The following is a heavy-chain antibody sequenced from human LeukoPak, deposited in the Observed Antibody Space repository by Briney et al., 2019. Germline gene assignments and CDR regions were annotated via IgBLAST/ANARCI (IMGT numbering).Heavy chain of an antibody. CDR3: ARDSGSYRGFDY. D-gene: IGHD1-26*01. CDR1: GFXFSNYA. Sequence: GGSLRLSCAASGFXFSNYAISWVRQAPGKGLEWISVITGSGANTYYADSVKGRFTISRDNAKNSLYLQMNSLRAEDTAVYYCARDSGSYRGFDYWGQGTLVSVSS. CDR2: ITGSGANT. J-gene: IGHJ4*02. V-gene: IGHV3-23*01.